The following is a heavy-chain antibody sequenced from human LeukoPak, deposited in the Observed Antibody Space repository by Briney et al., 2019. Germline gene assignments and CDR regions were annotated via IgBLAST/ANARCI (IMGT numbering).Heavy chain of an antibody. D-gene: IGHD6-25*01. CDR2: INGDGRNI. CDR3: ARGGRLAPVDS. Sequence: GGSLRLSCVASGFTFSSYWMHWVRQDPRKGLVWVSRINGDGRNINYADSVEGRFTISRENAKNSLYLQMNSLTTGDTAVYYCARGGRLAPVDSWGQGTLVTVSS. CDR1: GFTFSSYW. V-gene: IGHV3-74*01. J-gene: IGHJ4*02.